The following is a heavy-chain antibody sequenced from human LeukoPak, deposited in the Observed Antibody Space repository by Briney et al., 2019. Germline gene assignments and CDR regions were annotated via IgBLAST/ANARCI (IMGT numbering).Heavy chain of an antibody. CDR1: GLTVTNAW. V-gene: IGHV3-15*07. Sequence: GSLRLSCSASGLTVTNAWMNWVRQAPGEGLDWVGRIASKTDGGATDYAAPVKGRFTISRDDSKNTLNLQMSSLKTEDTAVYYCTTGIRGDWGQGTLVTVSS. D-gene: IGHD3-10*01. CDR2: IASKTDGGAT. J-gene: IGHJ4*02. CDR3: TTGIRGD.